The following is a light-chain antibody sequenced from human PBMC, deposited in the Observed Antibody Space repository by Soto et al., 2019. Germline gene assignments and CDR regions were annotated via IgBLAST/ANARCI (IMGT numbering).Light chain of an antibody. V-gene: IGKV1-39*01. Sequence: DIQMTQSPSSLSASVGDRVTITCRASQSISNYLNWYQQKPGKAPKLLIYAASSLQSGVPSRFSGSGSGKDFTLTISSLQPEDFATYYCQQSYSTPWTFGQGTKVE. CDR2: AAS. CDR3: QQSYSTPWT. J-gene: IGKJ1*01. CDR1: QSISNY.